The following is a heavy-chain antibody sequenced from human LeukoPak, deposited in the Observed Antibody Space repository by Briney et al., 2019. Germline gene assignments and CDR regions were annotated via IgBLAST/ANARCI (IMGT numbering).Heavy chain of an antibody. J-gene: IGHJ4*02. CDR2: IYYSGST. Sequence: SSETLSLTCAVSGGSISSRSHYWGWIRQPPGKGLEWIGSIYYSGSTYYNPSLKSRVTISVGTSKNQSSLKLSSVTAADTAVYYCARVDGGFDYWGQGTLVTVSS. D-gene: IGHD4-23*01. CDR3: ARVDGGFDY. CDR1: GGSISSRSHY. V-gene: IGHV4-39*07.